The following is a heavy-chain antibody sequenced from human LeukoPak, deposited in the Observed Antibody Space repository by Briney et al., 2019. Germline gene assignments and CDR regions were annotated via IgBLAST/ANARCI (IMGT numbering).Heavy chain of an antibody. CDR1: GFSFDDYA. Sequence: GGSLRLFCAASGFSFDDYAMHWVRQGPGEGLEWVSGISWNSGTIAYADSVKGRFTISRDNAKNSLYLQMNSLRAEDTALYYCARGRDGDYYFDYWGQGTLVTVSS. V-gene: IGHV3-9*01. J-gene: IGHJ4*02. CDR2: ISWNSGTI. D-gene: IGHD4-17*01. CDR3: ARGRDGDYYFDY.